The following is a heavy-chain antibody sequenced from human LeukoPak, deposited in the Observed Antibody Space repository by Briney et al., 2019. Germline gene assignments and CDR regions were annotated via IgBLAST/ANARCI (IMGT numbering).Heavy chain of an antibody. CDR1: GFTFSDYN. V-gene: IGHV3-11*01. Sequence: GGSLRLSCAASGFTFSDYNMNWLRQAPGKGLEWVSYISSSGGTIYYADSVKGRFSISRDNAKNSLYLQMNSLRAEDTAVYYCARGIAVRDAFDIWGQGTMVTVSS. D-gene: IGHD6-6*01. J-gene: IGHJ3*02. CDR3: ARGIAVRDAFDI. CDR2: ISSSGGTI.